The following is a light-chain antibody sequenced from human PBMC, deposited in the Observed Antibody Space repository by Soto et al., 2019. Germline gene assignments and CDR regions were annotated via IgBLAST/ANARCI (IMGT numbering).Light chain of an antibody. CDR2: AAS. V-gene: IGKV1-39*01. CDR3: QQNYITPIT. J-gene: IGKJ5*01. CDR1: QSISNY. Sequence: DIQMTQSPSSLSASVGDRATITCRASQSISNYLNWYQQKPGKAPELLIYAASTLQSGVPSRFSGSGSGADFTLTISSLQPEYVATYYCQQNYITPITFGQGTRLEI.